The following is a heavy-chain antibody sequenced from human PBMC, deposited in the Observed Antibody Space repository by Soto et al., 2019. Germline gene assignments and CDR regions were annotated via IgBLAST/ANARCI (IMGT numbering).Heavy chain of an antibody. CDR2: INAGNGNT. V-gene: IGHV1-3*01. CDR3: ARDLGYCSSTSCYLDAFDI. CDR1: GYTFTSYA. J-gene: IGHJ3*02. D-gene: IGHD2-2*01. Sequence: QVQLVQSGAAVKKPGASVQVSCKASGYTFTSYAMHWVRQAPGQRLEWMGWINAGNGNTKYSQKFQGRVTITRDTSASTAYMEMSSLRSEDTAVYYCARDLGYCSSTSCYLDAFDIWGQGTMVTVSS.